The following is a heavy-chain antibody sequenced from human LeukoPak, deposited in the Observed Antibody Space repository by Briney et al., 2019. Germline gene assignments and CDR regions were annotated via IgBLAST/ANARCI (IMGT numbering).Heavy chain of an antibody. J-gene: IGHJ2*01. CDR2: INHSGST. CDR1: GGSFSGYY. Sequence: PSETLSLTCAVYGGSFSGYYWSWIRQPPGKGPEWIGEINHSGSTNYNPSLKSRVAISVDPSKNQFSLKLSSVTAADTAVYYCARGYAMIVVVPYWYFDLWGRGTLVTVSS. V-gene: IGHV4-34*01. D-gene: IGHD3-22*01. CDR3: ARGYAMIVVVPYWYFDL.